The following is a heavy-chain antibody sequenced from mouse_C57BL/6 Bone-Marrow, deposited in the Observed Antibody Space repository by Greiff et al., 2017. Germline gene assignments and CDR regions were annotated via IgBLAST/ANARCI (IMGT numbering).Heavy chain of an antibody. D-gene: IGHD2-4*01. Sequence: QVQLKESGAELAKPGASVKLSCKASGYTFTSYWMHWVKQRPGQGLEWIGYINPSSGYTKYNQKFKDKATLTADKSSSTADMQLSSLTYEDSAVYYCARLIKNPYWYFDVWGTGTTVTVSS. V-gene: IGHV1-7*01. CDR1: GYTFTSYW. J-gene: IGHJ1*03. CDR3: ARLIKNPYWYFDV. CDR2: INPSSGYT.